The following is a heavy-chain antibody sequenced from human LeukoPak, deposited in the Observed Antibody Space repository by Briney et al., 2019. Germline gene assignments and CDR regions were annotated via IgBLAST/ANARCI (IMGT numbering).Heavy chain of an antibody. D-gene: IGHD6-19*01. V-gene: IGHV3-23*01. Sequence: GGSLRLSCAASGFTLSSYAMSWVRRARGKGLAWVSAICGSGGRTYYADCVRGRFTISRDNPKNTVDLQMNSLRAEDTAVDYCAKWLPHPYWGQGTLVTVSS. CDR1: GFTLSSYA. CDR3: AKWLPHPY. CDR2: ICGSGGRT. J-gene: IGHJ4*02.